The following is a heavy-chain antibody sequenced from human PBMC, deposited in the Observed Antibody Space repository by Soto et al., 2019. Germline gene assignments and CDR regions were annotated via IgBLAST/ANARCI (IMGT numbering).Heavy chain of an antibody. CDR3: ARDHDDFSYMDV. Sequence: SETLSLTCTVSGGSISSYYWSWIRQPPGKGLEWIGYIYYSGSPNYSPSLRSRVTLSVETSKNQSSLKLSSVTAADTAVYYCARDHDDFSYMDVWGKGTTVTVSS. CDR1: GGSISSYY. CDR2: IYYSGSP. J-gene: IGHJ6*03. V-gene: IGHV4-59*01. D-gene: IGHD3-3*01.